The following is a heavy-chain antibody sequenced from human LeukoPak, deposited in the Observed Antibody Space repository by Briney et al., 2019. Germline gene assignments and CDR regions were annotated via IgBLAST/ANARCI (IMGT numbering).Heavy chain of an antibody. CDR3: AKDREAVAGTGAFDI. CDR2: ISYDGSNK. V-gene: IGHV3-30*18. J-gene: IGHJ3*02. CDR1: GFTFSSYG. D-gene: IGHD6-19*01. Sequence: GRSLRLSCAASGFTFSSYGMHWVRQAPGKGLEWVAVISYDGSNKYYADSVKGRFTISRDNSKNTLYLQMNSLRAEDTAVYYCAKDREAVAGTGAFDIWGQGTMVTVSS.